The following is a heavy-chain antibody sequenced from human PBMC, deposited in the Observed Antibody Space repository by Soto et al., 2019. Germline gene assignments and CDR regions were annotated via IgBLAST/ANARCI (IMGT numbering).Heavy chain of an antibody. Sequence: SETLSLTCAVYGGSFSGYYWSWIRQPPGKGLEWIGEINHSGSTNYNPSLKSRVTISVDTSKNQFSLKLSSVPAADTAVYYCARAWDGNLEMATMPRFDYWGQGTLVTVSS. CDR3: ARAWDGNLEMATMPRFDY. CDR1: GGSFSGYY. V-gene: IGHV4-34*01. D-gene: IGHD5-12*01. J-gene: IGHJ4*02. CDR2: INHSGST.